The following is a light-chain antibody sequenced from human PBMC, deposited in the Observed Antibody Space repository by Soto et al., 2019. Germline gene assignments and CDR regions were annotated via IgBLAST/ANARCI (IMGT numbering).Light chain of an antibody. Sequence: QSMLTQPVSVSGSPGQSITISCTGTSSDVGSYNLVSWYQQHPGKAPKLMIYEGSKRPSGVSNRLSGSKSGNTASLTISGLQAEDKADYYCCSYAGSSTYVFGTGTKVTVL. CDR1: SSDVGSYNL. V-gene: IGLV2-23*01. J-gene: IGLJ1*01. CDR3: CSYAGSSTYV. CDR2: EGS.